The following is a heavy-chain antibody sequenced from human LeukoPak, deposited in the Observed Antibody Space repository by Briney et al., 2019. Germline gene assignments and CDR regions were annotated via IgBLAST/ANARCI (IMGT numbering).Heavy chain of an antibody. D-gene: IGHD3-3*01. Sequence: ASVKVSCKASGYTFTSYAMHWVRQATGQGLEWMGWMNPNSGNTGYAQKFQGRVTMTRNTSISTAYMELSSLRSEDTAVYYCARGDFWSGYWPHRAYYYGMDVWGQGTTVTVSS. CDR3: ARGDFWSGYWPHRAYYYGMDV. CDR1: GYTFTSYA. CDR2: MNPNSGNT. J-gene: IGHJ6*02. V-gene: IGHV1-8*02.